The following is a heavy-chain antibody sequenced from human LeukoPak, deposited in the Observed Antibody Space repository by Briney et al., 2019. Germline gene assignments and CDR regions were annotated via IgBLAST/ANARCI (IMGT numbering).Heavy chain of an antibody. V-gene: IGHV3-7*03. J-gene: IGHJ6*02. CDR2: INHNGNVN. CDR3: ARGGGLDV. Sequence: GGSLRLSCAASGFTVSSNYMSWVRQAPGKGLEWVASINHNGNVNYYVDSVKGRFTISRDNAKSSLYLQMSNLRAEDTAVYFCARGGGLDVWGQGATVTVSS. D-gene: IGHD3-16*01. CDR1: GFTVSSNY.